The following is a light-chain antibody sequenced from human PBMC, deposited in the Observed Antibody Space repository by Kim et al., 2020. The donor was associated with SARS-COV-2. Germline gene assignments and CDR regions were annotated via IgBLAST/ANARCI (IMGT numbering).Light chain of an antibody. V-gene: IGLV3-19*01. CDR3: NSRDSSGNHLGV. CDR1: SVRNYY. Sequence: GQTVRITCQSDSVRNYYASWYQKKPGQAPVLVIYGKNNRPTGIPDRFSGSSSGNTASMTITGDQAEDEADYYCNSRDSSGNHLGVFGTGTKVTVL. J-gene: IGLJ1*01. CDR2: GKN.